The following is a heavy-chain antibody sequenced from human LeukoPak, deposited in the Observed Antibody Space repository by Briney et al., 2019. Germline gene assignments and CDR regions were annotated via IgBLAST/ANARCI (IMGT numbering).Heavy chain of an antibody. Sequence: PGGSLRLSCAVSGFTFSSYEMNWVRQAPGKGLERVSYVSSSGSAKYYADSVQGRFTISRDNAKNSLYLQMTSMKAEDTAVYYCAREGGYYYCSGSYLPYYYYYYMDVWGKGTTVTISS. CDR3: AREGGYYYCSGSYLPYYYYYYMDV. V-gene: IGHV3-48*03. CDR2: VSSSGSAK. CDR1: GFTFSSYE. J-gene: IGHJ6*03. D-gene: IGHD3-10*01.